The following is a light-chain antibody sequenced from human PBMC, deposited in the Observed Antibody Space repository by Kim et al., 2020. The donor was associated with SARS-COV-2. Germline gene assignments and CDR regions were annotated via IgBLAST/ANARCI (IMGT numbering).Light chain of an antibody. Sequence: VSPGERATLSCRASQSVTSNVGWYQQKFGQAPRLLIYDVSTRATGIPARFSGSGSGTDFTLTISSLQSEDFAVYYCQQYKNWPSTFGQGTKVDIK. J-gene: IGKJ1*01. CDR2: DVS. CDR3: QQYKNWPST. V-gene: IGKV3-15*01. CDR1: QSVTSN.